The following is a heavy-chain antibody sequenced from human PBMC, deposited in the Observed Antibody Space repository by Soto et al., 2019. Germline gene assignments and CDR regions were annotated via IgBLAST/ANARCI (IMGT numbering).Heavy chain of an antibody. J-gene: IGHJ6*02. CDR1: GFTFSSYS. V-gene: IGHV3-21*01. CDR3: ARGYGHEPYYYYYGMDV. CDR2: ISSSSSYI. D-gene: IGHD1-1*01. Sequence: EVQLVESGGGLVKPGGSLRLSCAASGFTFSSYSMNWVRQAPGKGLEWVSSISSSSSYIYYADSVKGRFTISRDNAKNSPYLQMNSLRAEDTAVYYCARGYGHEPYYYYYGMDVWGQGTTVTVSS.